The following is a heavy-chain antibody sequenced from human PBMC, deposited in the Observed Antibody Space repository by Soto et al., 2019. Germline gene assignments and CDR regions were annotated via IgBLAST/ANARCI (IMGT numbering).Heavy chain of an antibody. J-gene: IGHJ5*02. CDR2: ISGSGGNT. D-gene: IGHD3-10*01. CDR1: RFTFSSYA. V-gene: IGHV3-23*01. CDR3: AKSAMVRGGGWFDP. Sequence: EVQLLESGGGLVQPGGSLRLSCAASRFTFSSYAMSWVRQAPGKGLEWVPDISGSGGNTYYADSVKGRFPISKYNSKNTLYLQMNSLRAEDAAVYYCAKSAMVRGGGWFDPRGQGTLVTVSS.